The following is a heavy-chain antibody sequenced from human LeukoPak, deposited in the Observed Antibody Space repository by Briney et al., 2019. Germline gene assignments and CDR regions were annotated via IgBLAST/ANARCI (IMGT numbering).Heavy chain of an antibody. D-gene: IGHD3-3*01. CDR1: GYTLTELS. Sequence: ASVKVSCKVSGYTLTELSMHWVRQAPGKGLEWMGGFDPEDGETIYAQKFQGRVTMTEDTSTDTAYMELSSLRSEDTAVYYCATLPYYDFWSGYQLEDYWDQGTLVTVSS. V-gene: IGHV1-24*01. CDR3: ATLPYYDFWSGYQLEDY. J-gene: IGHJ4*02. CDR2: FDPEDGET.